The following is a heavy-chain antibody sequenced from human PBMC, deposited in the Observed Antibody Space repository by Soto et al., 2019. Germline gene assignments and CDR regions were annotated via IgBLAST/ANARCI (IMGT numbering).Heavy chain of an antibody. V-gene: IGHV2-5*02. J-gene: IGHJ4*02. D-gene: IGHD1-20*01. CDR3: AHRLGGYTWNDGYLDY. CDR2: VYWDDDK. Sequence: SGPTLVNPTQTLTLTCSFSGFALTARRVGVGWIRQPPGGALEWLAVVYWDDDKRYSPSLRSRLTITKDTSKNQVVLTVTNMDPVDTATYYCAHRLGGYTWNDGYLDYWGQGILVTVSS. CDR1: GFALTARRVG.